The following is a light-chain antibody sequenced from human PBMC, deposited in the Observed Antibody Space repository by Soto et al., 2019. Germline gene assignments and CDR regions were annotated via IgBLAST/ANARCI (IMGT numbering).Light chain of an antibody. Sequence: EIVLTQSPGTLSLSPGEGATLSCRSSQSIATSYLAWYQQRRGQAPRLLIYGASSRATGIPDRFSGSGSGTDFTLTISRVEPEDFAVYYCQQYGGSPYTFGQGTTVEIK. V-gene: IGKV3-20*01. CDR2: GAS. CDR1: QSIATSY. CDR3: QQYGGSPYT. J-gene: IGKJ2*01.